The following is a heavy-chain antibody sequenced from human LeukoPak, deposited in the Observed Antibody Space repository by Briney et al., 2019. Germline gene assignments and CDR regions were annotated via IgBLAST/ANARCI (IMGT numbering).Heavy chain of an antibody. CDR1: GYTFTGYY. J-gene: IGHJ4*02. Sequence: ASVKVSCKASGYTFTGYYMHWVRHAPGPGLEWMGWINPNSGGTNYAQKFQGRVTMARDTSISTAYMELSRLRSDDTAVYYCAAEDDFLTGYYDFDYWGQGTVVTVSS. CDR2: INPNSGGT. CDR3: AAEDDFLTGYYDFDY. D-gene: IGHD3-9*01. V-gene: IGHV1-2*02.